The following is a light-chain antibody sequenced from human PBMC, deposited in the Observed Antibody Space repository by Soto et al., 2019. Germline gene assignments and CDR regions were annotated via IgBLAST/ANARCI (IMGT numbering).Light chain of an antibody. Sequence: EIVLTQSPDTLSLSPGESATLSCRATQSVSATYLAWYQQKPGQAPRLLIYAASSRATDIPDRFSGSGSGTDFTLAISRLEPEDFAVYWCQHYGTSTRTFGQGTKVEIK. CDR1: QSVSATY. J-gene: IGKJ1*01. V-gene: IGKV3-20*01. CDR3: QHYGTSTRT. CDR2: AAS.